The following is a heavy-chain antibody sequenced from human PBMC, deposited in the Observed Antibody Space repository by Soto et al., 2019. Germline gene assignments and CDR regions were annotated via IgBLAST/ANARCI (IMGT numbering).Heavy chain of an antibody. V-gene: IGHV3-66*01. CDR1: GFTASDNY. J-gene: IGHJ5*01. Sequence: EVQLVESGGGLVQPGGSLRLSCAASGFTASDNYMSWVRQAPGKALELVSVIYSGGTTYYAGSVRCRFTLSRADSKNTLYLRTDSLRAEDTGVYYCARRSYGSTIEYSAPERFEYWAHRAQVTVSS. D-gene: IGHD3-10*01. CDR2: IYSGGTT. CDR3: ARRSYGSTIEYSAPERFEY.